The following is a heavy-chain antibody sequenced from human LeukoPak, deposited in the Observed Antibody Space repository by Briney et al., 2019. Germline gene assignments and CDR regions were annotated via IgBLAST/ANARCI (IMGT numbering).Heavy chain of an antibody. V-gene: IGHV3-23*01. CDR3: AKDASPYY. CDR2: ISGSGGNT. Sequence: GGSLRPSCAASGFTFSSFAMTWVRQAPGKGLEWVSGISGSGGNTYYADSVKGRCTISRDNSKNTLYLQMNSLRAEDTAVYYCAKDASPYYWGQGTLVTVSS. CDR1: GFTFSSFA. J-gene: IGHJ4*02.